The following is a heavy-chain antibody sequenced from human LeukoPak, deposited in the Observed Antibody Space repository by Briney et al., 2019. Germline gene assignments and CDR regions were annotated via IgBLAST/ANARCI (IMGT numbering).Heavy chain of an antibody. V-gene: IGHV1-18*01. CDR2: ISAYNGNT. D-gene: IGHD3-3*01. CDR3: ARDRSTYYDKKHPFDY. CDR1: GYTFTSYG. Sequence: ASVKVSCKASGYTFTSYGISWVRQAPGQGLEWMGWISAYNGNTLYAQNLQGRVTMTTDTSTSTAYMELRSLRSDDTAVYYCARDRSTYYDKKHPFDYWGQGTLVTVSS. J-gene: IGHJ4*02.